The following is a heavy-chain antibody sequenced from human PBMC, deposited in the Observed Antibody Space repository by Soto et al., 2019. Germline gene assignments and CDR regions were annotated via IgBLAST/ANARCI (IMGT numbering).Heavy chain of an antibody. CDR1: GFTFSSYA. CDR2: ISSSGGSGGIP. V-gene: IGHV3-23*01. Sequence: EVQLLESGGGLVQPGGSLRLSCAASGFTFSSYAMNWVRQAPGKGLEWVSDISSSGGSGGIPHSADTVKGRFTMSRDNSKNTLYLPMNSLRAEDTAVYYCAKVWRMDVWGQGTTVTVSS. J-gene: IGHJ6*02. CDR3: AKVWRMDV.